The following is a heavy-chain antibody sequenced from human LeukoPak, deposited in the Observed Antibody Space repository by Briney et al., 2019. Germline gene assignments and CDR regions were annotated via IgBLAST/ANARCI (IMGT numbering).Heavy chain of an antibody. D-gene: IGHD4-11*01. CDR2: ISAYNGNT. V-gene: IGHV1-18*01. CDR1: GCTFTKYG. Sequence: ASVKVSCQASGCTFTKYGISWVRQAPAQGLDWMGWISAYNGNTNYAQKLEGRVTMTTDTSTRPEYMELRSLRSDKRAAYACARVRYPLQKPYYYYYLDVWGKGTTVTVSS. J-gene: IGHJ6*03. CDR3: ARVRYPLQKPYYYYYLDV.